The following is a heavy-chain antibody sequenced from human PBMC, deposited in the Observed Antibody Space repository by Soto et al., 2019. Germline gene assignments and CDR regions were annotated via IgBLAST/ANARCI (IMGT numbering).Heavy chain of an antibody. V-gene: IGHV3-72*01. CDR1: GFALSDHH. J-gene: IGHJ3*02. CDR3: VRGYNSFDI. D-gene: IGHD1-1*01. CDR2: SKIKAQSYTT. Sequence: GGSLRLSCAASGFALSDHHMDWVRQAPGKGLEWIGRSKIKAQSYTTEYAASVKGRFTISRDESKNSLYLQINNLKTEDTAVYFCVRGYNSFDIWGRGPMVTVSS.